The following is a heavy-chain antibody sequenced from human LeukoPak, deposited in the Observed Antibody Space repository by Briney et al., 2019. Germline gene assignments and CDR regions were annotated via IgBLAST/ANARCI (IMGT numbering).Heavy chain of an antibody. J-gene: IGHJ6*03. CDR2: ISGSGEST. CDR3: AKDGSSWDVFFYFQMDV. CDR1: GFTFSSYA. Sequence: GGSLRLSCAASGFTFSSYAMSWVRQAPGKGLEWVSGISGSGESTYYADSVKGRFSISRDNSANTLYLQLNSLRAEDTAVYYCAKDGSSWDVFFYFQMDVWGNGTTVTVSS. V-gene: IGHV3-23*01. D-gene: IGHD6-13*01.